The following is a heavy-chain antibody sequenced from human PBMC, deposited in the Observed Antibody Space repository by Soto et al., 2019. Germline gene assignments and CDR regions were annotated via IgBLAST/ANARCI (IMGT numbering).Heavy chain of an antibody. CDR1: GCTFTDYY. CDR2: INPGSGTT. V-gene: IGHV1-46*03. J-gene: IGHJ4*02. CDR3: TRDRSTIAAAGGDY. Sequence: QVQLVQSGAEVRKPGASVKVSCKASGCTFTDYYIHWVRQAPVQGLQWLGIINPGSGTTTYAQSFLGRLTMTRDTSTGTVYMELSSLRSEDSATYYCTRDRSTIAAAGGDYWGQGTLVTVSS. D-gene: IGHD6-13*01.